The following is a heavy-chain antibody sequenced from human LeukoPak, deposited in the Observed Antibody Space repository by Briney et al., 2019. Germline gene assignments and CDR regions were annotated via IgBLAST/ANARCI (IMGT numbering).Heavy chain of an antibody. CDR3: ARGSITVVPAFDI. Sequence: SETLSLTCTVSGGSISTYYWSWIRQPPGKGLEWIGCIYYTGSANYNPSLKSRGTISVDTSENQFSLKLSSVTAADTAVYYCARGSITVVPAFDIWGQGTMFTVSS. J-gene: IGHJ3*02. V-gene: IGHV4-59*12. CDR1: GGSISTYY. D-gene: IGHD4-23*01. CDR2: IYYTGSA.